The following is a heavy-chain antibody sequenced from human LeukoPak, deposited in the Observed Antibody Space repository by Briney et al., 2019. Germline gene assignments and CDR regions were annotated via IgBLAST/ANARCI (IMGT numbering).Heavy chain of an antibody. CDR2: MSPNSGNT. D-gene: IGHD6-6*01. Sequence: ASVKVSCKASGYTFTSYDINWVRQATGQGLEWMGWMSPNSGNTGYAQKFQGRVTMTRNTSISTAYMELSGLRSEDTAIYCCTREYSSSSDYWGQGTLVTVSS. J-gene: IGHJ4*02. CDR1: GYTFTSYD. CDR3: TREYSSSSDY. V-gene: IGHV1-8*01.